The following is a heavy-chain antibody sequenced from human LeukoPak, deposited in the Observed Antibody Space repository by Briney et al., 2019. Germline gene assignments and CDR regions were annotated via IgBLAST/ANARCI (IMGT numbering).Heavy chain of an antibody. Sequence: TGGSLRLSCAASGFTFSSYAMSWVRQAPGKGLEWVSAVSGSGGSTYYADSVKGRFTISRDNSKNTLYLQMNSLRAEDTAVYYCAKPAKGSSSWYVGYFDYWGQGTLVTVSS. CDR2: VSGSGGST. CDR1: GFTFSSYA. D-gene: IGHD6-13*01. CDR3: AKPAKGSSSWYVGYFDY. V-gene: IGHV3-23*01. J-gene: IGHJ4*02.